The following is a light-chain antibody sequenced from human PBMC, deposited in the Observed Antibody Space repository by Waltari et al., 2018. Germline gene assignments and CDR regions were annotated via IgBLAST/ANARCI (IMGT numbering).Light chain of an antibody. Sequence: DIQLTQSPSYLSASVGDRVTITCRASQSVTTVLNWYRQKAGRAHELLIHSAGTLHSGVPSRFSGSGSGTDFTLTISGLDPEDFATYFCVQMSSAPSFGPGTKV. J-gene: IGKJ3*01. CDR3: VQMSSAPS. V-gene: IGKV1-39*01. CDR1: QSVTTV. CDR2: SAG.